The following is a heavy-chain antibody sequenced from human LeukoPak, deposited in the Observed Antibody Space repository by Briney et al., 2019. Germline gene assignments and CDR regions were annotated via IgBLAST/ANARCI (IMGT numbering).Heavy chain of an antibody. D-gene: IGHD3-10*01. CDR2: INPNSGGT. J-gene: IGHJ4*02. CDR3: AREITMVRGVIIGMIDY. V-gene: IGHV1-2*02. Sequence: ASVKVSCKASGYTFTGYYMHWVRQAPGQGLEWMGWINPNSGGTNYAQKFQGRVTMTRDTSISTAYMELSRLRSEDTAVYYCAREITMVRGVIIGMIDYWGQGTLVTVSS. CDR1: GYTFTGYY.